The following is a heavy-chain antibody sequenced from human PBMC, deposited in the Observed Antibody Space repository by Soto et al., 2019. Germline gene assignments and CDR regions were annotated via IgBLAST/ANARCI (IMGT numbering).Heavy chain of an antibody. CDR1: GFTFSSYS. V-gene: IGHV3-21*01. CDR3: ARVVDTAMGYWDDFDC. CDR2: ISSSSSYI. J-gene: IGHJ4*02. Sequence: EVQLVESGGGLVKPGGSLRLSCAASGFTFSSYSMNWVRQAPGKGLEWVSSISSSSSYIYYADSVKGRFTISRDNAKNSLYLQMNSLRAEDTAVYYCARVVDTAMGYWDDFDCWGQGTLVTVCS. D-gene: IGHD5-18*01.